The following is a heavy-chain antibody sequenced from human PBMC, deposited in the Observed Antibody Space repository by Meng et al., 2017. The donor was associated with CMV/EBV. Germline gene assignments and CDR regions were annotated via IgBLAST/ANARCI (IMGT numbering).Heavy chain of an antibody. CDR3: ARDGNYGGYGDGY. CDR1: GFTVSSNY. J-gene: IGHJ4*02. CDR2: IYSGGST. D-gene: IGHD4-17*01. V-gene: IGHV3-66*02. Sequence: GGPRKTSGAASGFTVSSNYRSWVRQAPGKGLEWVSVIYSGGSTYYADSVKGRFTISRDNSKKTLYLQMNSLRAEDTAVYYCARDGNYGGYGDGYWGQGTLVTVSS.